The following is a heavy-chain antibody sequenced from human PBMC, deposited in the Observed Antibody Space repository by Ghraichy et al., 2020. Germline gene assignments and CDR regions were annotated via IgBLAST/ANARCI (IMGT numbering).Heavy chain of an antibody. D-gene: IGHD1-26*01. Sequence: LSLTCAASGFTFISYTMNWVRQAPGKGLEWVSSVSSSSNYIYYADSVKGRFTISRDNAKNSLFLQMNSLRAEDTAVYYCASGTGGSGGLYYWGQGTLVTVSS. J-gene: IGHJ4*02. CDR2: VSSSSNYI. V-gene: IGHV3-21*01. CDR3: ASGTGGSGGLYY. CDR1: GFTFISYT.